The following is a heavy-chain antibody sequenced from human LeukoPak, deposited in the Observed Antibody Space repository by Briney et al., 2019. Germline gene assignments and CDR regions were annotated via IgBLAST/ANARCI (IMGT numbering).Heavy chain of an antibody. J-gene: IGHJ6*03. D-gene: IGHD4-23*01. CDR1: GFSVSSEYY. V-gene: IGHV4-31*11. CDR2: IYYSGTT. CDR3: ARVGGNSGVYYYMDV. Sequence: SETLSLTCAVSGFSVSSEYYWGWIRQHPGKALEWIGYIYYSGTTYQNPSLKSRLVISVDTSKNQFSLNLSSVTAADTAVYYCARVGGNSGVYYYMDVWGKGTTVTVSS.